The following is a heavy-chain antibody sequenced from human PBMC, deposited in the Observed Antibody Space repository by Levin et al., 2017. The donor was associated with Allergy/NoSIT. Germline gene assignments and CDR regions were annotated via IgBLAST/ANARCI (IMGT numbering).Heavy chain of an antibody. Sequence: PGESLKISCAASGFTFSSYGMHWVRQAPGKGLEWVAVISYDGSNKYYADSVKGRFTISRDNSKNTLYLQMNSLRAEDTAVYYCAKDQKGGYSLDGFDYWGQGTLVTVSS. CDR1: GFTFSSYG. J-gene: IGHJ4*02. CDR3: AKDQKGGYSLDGFDY. CDR2: ISYDGSNK. V-gene: IGHV3-30*18. D-gene: IGHD5-12*01.